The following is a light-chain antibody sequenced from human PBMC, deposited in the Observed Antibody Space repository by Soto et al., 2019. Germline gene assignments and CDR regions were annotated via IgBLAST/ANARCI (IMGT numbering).Light chain of an antibody. CDR3: QQYGSTPTIT. CDR1: QRLLHSNGYNY. J-gene: IGKJ5*01. CDR2: GAS. Sequence: DIVMTQSPLSLPVTPGEPASISCMSSQRLLHSNGYNYFDWYVQKPGQSPQLLIYGASSRATGIPDRFSGSGSGTDFTLTISRLEPEDFAVYYCQQYGSTPTITFGQGTRLEIK. V-gene: IGKV2-28*01.